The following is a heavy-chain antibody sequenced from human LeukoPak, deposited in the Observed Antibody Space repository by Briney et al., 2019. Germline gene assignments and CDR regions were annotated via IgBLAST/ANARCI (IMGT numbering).Heavy chain of an antibody. D-gene: IGHD2-2*01. Sequence: GGSLRLSCAASGFTFSSHWMNWVRQAPGKGLEWVANIKEDGSEKYYVDSVKGRFTISRDNAKNSLCLQMNSLRAEDTAIYYCAKGMNIVIVPAAIDFDYWGQGTLVTVSS. J-gene: IGHJ4*02. CDR3: AKGMNIVIVPAAIDFDY. CDR1: GFTFSSHW. CDR2: IKEDGSEK. V-gene: IGHV3-7*05.